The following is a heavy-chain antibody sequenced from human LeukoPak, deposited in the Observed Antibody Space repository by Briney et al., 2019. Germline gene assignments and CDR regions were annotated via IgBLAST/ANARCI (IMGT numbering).Heavy chain of an antibody. J-gene: IGHJ4*02. CDR2: IWYDGSNK. V-gene: IGHV3-33*01. Sequence: GGSLRLSCAASGFTFSISGMHWVRQAPGKGMEWVAVIWYDGSNKYYADSVKGRFTISRDNSKNTLYLQMNSLRAEDTAVYYCARDGSASIRGSGIPFPDYWGQGTLVTVSS. CDR3: ARDGSASIRGSGIPFPDY. CDR1: GFTFSISG. D-gene: IGHD3-10*01.